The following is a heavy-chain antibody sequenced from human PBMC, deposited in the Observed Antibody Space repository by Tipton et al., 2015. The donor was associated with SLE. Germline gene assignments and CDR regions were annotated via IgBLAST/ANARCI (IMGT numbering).Heavy chain of an antibody. D-gene: IGHD6-13*01. CDR2: INHSGST. CDR1: GGSISSYY. J-gene: IGHJ4*02. CDR3: ARRIAAAGTYYFDY. Sequence: TLSLTCTVSGGSISSYYWTWIRQPPGKGLEWIGEINHSGSTNYNPSLKSRVTISVDTSKNQFSLKLSSVTAADTAVYYCARRIAAAGTYYFDYWGQGTLVTVSS. V-gene: IGHV4-34*01.